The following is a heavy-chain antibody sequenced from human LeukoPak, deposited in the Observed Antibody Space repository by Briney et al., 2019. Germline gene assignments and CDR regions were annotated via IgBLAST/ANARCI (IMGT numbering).Heavy chain of an antibody. D-gene: IGHD2-2*01. V-gene: IGHV3-53*01. Sequence: GGPLRLSCAASGFTVSSNYMSWVRQAPGKGLEWVSVIYSGGSTYYADSVKGRFTISRDNSKNTLYLQMNSLRAEDTAVYYCARVRYCSSTSCYWFDPWGQGTLVTVSS. CDR2: IYSGGST. CDR3: ARVRYCSSTSCYWFDP. J-gene: IGHJ5*02. CDR1: GFTVSSNY.